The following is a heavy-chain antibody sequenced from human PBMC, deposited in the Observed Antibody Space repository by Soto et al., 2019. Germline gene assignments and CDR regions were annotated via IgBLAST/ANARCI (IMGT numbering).Heavy chain of an antibody. D-gene: IGHD3-10*02. CDR1: GSTFTSSA. CDR2: IVVGSGNT. V-gene: IGHV1-58*01. J-gene: IGHJ6*02. CDR3: AAECSGSYNGMEF. Sequence: SLKVSCKASGSTFTSSAVQWVRQARGQRLEWIGWIVVGSGNTNYAQKFQERVTITRDMSTSTAYMELSSLRSEDTAVYYCAAECSGSYNGMEFWGQGTTVTVCS.